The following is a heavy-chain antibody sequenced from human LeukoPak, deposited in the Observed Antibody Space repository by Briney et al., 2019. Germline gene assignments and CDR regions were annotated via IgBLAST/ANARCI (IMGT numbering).Heavy chain of an antibody. J-gene: IGHJ4*02. V-gene: IGHV3-15*01. D-gene: IGHD3-16*01. CDR2: IRSEADGGTS. Sequence: GGSLRLSCAASGFTFSSYSMNWVRQAPGRGLEWVGRIRSEADGGTSDYAAPVKGRFTFSRDDSKNTLYLQMNSLKTEESAVYYCSVYYALHYWGQGTLVTVSS. CDR1: GFTFSSYS. CDR3: SVYYALHY.